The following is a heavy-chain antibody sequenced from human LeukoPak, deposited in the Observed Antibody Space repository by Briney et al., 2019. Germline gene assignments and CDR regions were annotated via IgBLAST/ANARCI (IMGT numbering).Heavy chain of an antibody. D-gene: IGHD3-22*01. Sequence: GGSLRLSCAASGFTFSSYAMSWVRQAPGKGLEWVSAISGSGGSTYYADSVKGRFTISRDNARNPLYLQMNSLRAEDTALCYCAKGNSYDSSGLPFDYWGQGTLVTVSS. J-gene: IGHJ4*02. CDR3: AKGNSYDSSGLPFDY. CDR1: GFTFSSYA. V-gene: IGHV3-23*01. CDR2: ISGSGGST.